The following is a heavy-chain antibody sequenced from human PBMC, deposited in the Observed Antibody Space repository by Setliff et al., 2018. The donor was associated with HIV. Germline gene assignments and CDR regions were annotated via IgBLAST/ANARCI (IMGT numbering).Heavy chain of an antibody. CDR2: INSDGSDT. V-gene: IGHV3-74*01. D-gene: IGHD2-15*01. Sequence: PGGSLRLSCAASGFSLSDYWMHWVRHAPGKGLMWVSRINSDGSDTDYADSVKGRFTISRANAKSALFLQMNSLRVEDTAGYYCVRAPPNTVVAFFECWGRGTLVTVSS. J-gene: IGHJ4*02. CDR3: VRAPPNTVVAFFEC. CDR1: GFSLSDYW.